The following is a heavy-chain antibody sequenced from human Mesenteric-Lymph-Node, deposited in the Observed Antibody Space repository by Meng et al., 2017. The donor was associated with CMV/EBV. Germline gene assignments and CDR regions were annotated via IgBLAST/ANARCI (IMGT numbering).Heavy chain of an antibody. Sequence: GESLKISCAASGFTFSSYGMHWVRQAPGKGLEWVAVIWYDGSNKYYADSVKGRFTISRDNAKNSLYLQMNSLRAEDTAVYYCARAFKGVIWSGYPFDYWGQGTLVTVSS. CDR2: IWYDGSNK. J-gene: IGHJ4*02. CDR3: ARAFKGVIWSGYPFDY. D-gene: IGHD3-3*01. CDR1: GFTFSSYG. V-gene: IGHV3-33*01.